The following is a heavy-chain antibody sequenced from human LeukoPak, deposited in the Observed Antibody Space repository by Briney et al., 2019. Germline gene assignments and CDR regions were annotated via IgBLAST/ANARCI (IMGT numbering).Heavy chain of an antibody. CDR3: AREKRQLWSPFDY. D-gene: IGHD5-18*01. Sequence: SGGSLRLSCAASGFTFSSYWMSWVRQAPGKGLEWVSAISGSGGSTYYADSVKGRFTISRDNSKNTLYLQMNSLRAEDTAVYYCAREKRQLWSPFDYWGQGTLVTVSS. CDR2: ISGSGGST. V-gene: IGHV3-23*01. CDR1: GFTFSSYW. J-gene: IGHJ4*02.